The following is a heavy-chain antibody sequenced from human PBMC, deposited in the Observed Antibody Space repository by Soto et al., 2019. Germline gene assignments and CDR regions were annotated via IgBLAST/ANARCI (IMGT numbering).Heavy chain of an antibody. CDR2: INPSGGST. CDR3: ARNYDSSGYYYVSQNAFDI. CDR1: GYTFTSYY. J-gene: IGHJ3*02. D-gene: IGHD3-22*01. V-gene: IGHV1-46*03. Sequence: ASVKVSCKASGYTFTSYYMHSVRQAPGQGLEWMGIINPSGGSTSYAQKFQGRVTMTRDTSTSTVYMELSSLRSEDTAVYYCARNYDSSGYYYVSQNAFDIWGQGTXVTVSS.